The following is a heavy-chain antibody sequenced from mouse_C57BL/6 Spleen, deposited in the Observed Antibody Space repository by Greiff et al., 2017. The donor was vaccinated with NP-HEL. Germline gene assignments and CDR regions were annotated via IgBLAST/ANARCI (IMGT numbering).Heavy chain of an antibody. V-gene: IGHV5-6*01. CDR1: GFTFSSYG. CDR2: ISSGGSYT. D-gene: IGHD2-4*01. Sequence: DVQLVESGGDLVKPGGSLKLSCAASGFTFSSYGMSWVRQTPDKRLEWVATISSGGSYTYYPDSVKGRFTISRDNAKNTLYLQMSSLKSEDTAMYYCARQDDYDYFDYWGQGTTLTVSS. CDR3: ARQDDYDYFDY. J-gene: IGHJ2*01.